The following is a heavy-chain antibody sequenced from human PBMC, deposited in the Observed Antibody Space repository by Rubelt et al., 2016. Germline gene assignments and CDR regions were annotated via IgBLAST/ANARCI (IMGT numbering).Heavy chain of an antibody. Sequence: QVQLVQSGAEVKKPGASVKVSCKASGYTFTSYAMHWVRQAPGQRLEWMGWINAGNGNTKYSQKFQGRVTITRCTSASTAYMELSSLRSEDTAVYYCARAYCSSTSCRYYYDYGMDVWGQGTTVTVSS. V-gene: IGHV1-3*01. J-gene: IGHJ6*02. CDR1: GYTFTSYA. CDR3: ARAYCSSTSCRYYYDYGMDV. CDR2: INAGNGNT. D-gene: IGHD2-2*01.